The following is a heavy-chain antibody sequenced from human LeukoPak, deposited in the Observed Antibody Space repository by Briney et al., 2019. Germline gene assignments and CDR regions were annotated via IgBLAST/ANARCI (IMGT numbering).Heavy chain of an antibody. V-gene: IGHV5-51*01. CDR3: AIRSYEGSTSAFDI. D-gene: IGHD3-3*01. Sequence: LGESLKISCRYSGYSFASYWFGWVRHMPGKGLEWIGVIYPGVSDTRYSPSFEGQVTISGDKSTSSAFLQWRSLRASDTAMYYCAIRSYEGSTSAFDIWGQGTMVIVSA. CDR1: GYSFASYW. CDR2: IYPGVSDT. J-gene: IGHJ3*02.